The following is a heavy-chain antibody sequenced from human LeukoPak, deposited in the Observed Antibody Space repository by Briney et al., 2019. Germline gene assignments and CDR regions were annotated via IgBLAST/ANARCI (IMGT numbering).Heavy chain of an antibody. CDR1: GYSISSGYY. CDR3: ARDIGLDV. CDR2: IYHSGST. Sequence: SETLSLTCTVSGYSISSGYYWGWIRQPPGKGLEWIGSIYHSGSTYYNPSLKSRVTISVDTSKNQFSLKLGFVTAADTAVYYCARDIGLDVWGKGTTVTVSS. J-gene: IGHJ6*04. V-gene: IGHV4-38-2*02.